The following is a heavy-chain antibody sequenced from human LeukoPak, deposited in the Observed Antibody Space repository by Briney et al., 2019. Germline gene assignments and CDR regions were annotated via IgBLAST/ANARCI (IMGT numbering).Heavy chain of an antibody. CDR3: SRGTDAYKCGNS. V-gene: IGHV4-34*01. CDR2: IHYSGRI. D-gene: IGHD5-24*01. Sequence: KPSETLSLTCAVYGGFFSGYYWTWIRQPPGKGLEWIGEIHYSGRINYNPSLKSRVTISADTSNNHFSLKMNSVTAADTAVYYCSRGTDAYKCGNSWGQGTLVTVS. J-gene: IGHJ4*02. CDR1: GGFFSGYY.